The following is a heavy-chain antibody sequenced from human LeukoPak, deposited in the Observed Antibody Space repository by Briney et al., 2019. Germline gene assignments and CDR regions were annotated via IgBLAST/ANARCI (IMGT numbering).Heavy chain of an antibody. V-gene: IGHV3-38-3*01. CDR1: GFTVSSNE. J-gene: IGHJ5*02. Sequence: GGSLRLSCAASGFTVSSNEMSWVRQAPGKGLEWVSSISGGSTYYADSVKGRFTISRDNSKNTLYLQMNSLRAEDTAVYYCAKERQWLVRGSWFDPWGQGTLVTVSS. D-gene: IGHD6-19*01. CDR3: AKERQWLVRGSWFDP. CDR2: ISGGST.